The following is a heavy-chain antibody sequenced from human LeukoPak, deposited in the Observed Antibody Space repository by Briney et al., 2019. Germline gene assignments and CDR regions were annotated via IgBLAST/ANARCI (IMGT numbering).Heavy chain of an antibody. CDR3: ARHGSSYSFDY. CDR2: IYYGGSA. Sequence: SETLSLSCTVSGGSVGSYYWSGIRQSPGKGWEWIGYIYYGGSANYNPSLKSRATISIDRSKNQFSLKLSSLTAADTAVYYCARHGSSYSFDYWGQGTLVTVSS. D-gene: IGHD6-13*01. J-gene: IGHJ4*02. V-gene: IGHV4-59*08. CDR1: GGSVGSYY.